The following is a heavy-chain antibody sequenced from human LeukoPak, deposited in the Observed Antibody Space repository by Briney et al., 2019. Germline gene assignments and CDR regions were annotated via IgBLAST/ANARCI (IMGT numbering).Heavy chain of an antibody. V-gene: IGHV1-18*01. CDR3: ARRQQLVEYYFDY. J-gene: IGHJ4*02. D-gene: IGHD6-13*01. Sequence: SCITPYNGNTNYPQKLQGRVTMTTDTSTSTAYMELRSLRSDDTAVYYCARRQQLVEYYFDYWGQGTLVTVSS. CDR2: ITPYNGNT.